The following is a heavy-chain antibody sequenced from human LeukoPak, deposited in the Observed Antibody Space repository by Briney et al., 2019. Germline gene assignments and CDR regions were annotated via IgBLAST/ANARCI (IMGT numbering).Heavy chain of an antibody. J-gene: IGHJ4*02. CDR2: IYYSGRT. Sequence: PSETLSLTCTVSGYSISSGYYWGWIRQPPGEGLEWIGKIYYSGRTYYNPSLKSRVTISVDTSKNQFSLKLSSVTAADTAVYYCARLRYSSGWYSGYFDYWGQGTLVTVSS. CDR1: GYSISSGYY. V-gene: IGHV4-38-2*02. CDR3: ARLRYSSGWYSGYFDY. D-gene: IGHD6-19*01.